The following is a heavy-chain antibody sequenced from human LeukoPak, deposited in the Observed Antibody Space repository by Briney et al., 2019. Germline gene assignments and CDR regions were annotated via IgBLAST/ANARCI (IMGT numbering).Heavy chain of an antibody. J-gene: IGHJ4*02. V-gene: IGHV3-30*18. CDR3: AKDHYYYGSGIYFMHYFDY. Sequence: PGRSLRLSCAASGFTFSTYGMHWVRQAPGKGLEWVAVISYDGSNKYYADSVKGRFTISRENSKNTLHLQMNSLRAEDTAVYYCAKDHYYYGSGIYFMHYFDYWGQGTPVTVSS. CDR1: GFTFSTYG. CDR2: ISYDGSNK. D-gene: IGHD3-10*01.